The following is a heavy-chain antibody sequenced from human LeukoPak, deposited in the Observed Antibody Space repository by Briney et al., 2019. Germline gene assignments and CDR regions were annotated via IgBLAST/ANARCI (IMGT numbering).Heavy chain of an antibody. CDR3: ARVESSSWYAFDI. CDR2: INSGDSI. Sequence: GGSLRLSCAPSGFTFSIYTMRWVRQAAGKGLEWDSVINSGDSIYDADAVKGRFTISRDSSKNTLYLQMNSLGAEDTAVYYCARVESSSWYAFDIWGQGTMVTVSS. CDR1: GFTFSIYT. J-gene: IGHJ3*02. D-gene: IGHD6-13*01. V-gene: IGHV3-23*01.